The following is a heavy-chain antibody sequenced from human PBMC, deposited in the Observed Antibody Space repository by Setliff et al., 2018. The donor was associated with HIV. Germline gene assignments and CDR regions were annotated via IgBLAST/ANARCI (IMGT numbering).Heavy chain of an antibody. J-gene: IGHJ5*02. CDR1: GGSISRDSSY. CDR2: IYYSGTT. Sequence: SETLSLTCTVSGGSISRDSSYWGWFRQPPGEGLEWIGSIYYSGTTYYAPSLETRLTISVDTSTNQFSLKLTSVTAADTAMYFCAGDSGYPSNWFDPWGQGILVTVSS. D-gene: IGHD3-22*01. V-gene: IGHV4-39*02. CDR3: AGDSGYPSNWFDP.